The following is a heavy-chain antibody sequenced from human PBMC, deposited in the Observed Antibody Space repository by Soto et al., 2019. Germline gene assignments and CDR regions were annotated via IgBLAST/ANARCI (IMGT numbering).Heavy chain of an antibody. CDR2: IYYSGST. J-gene: IGHJ4*02. V-gene: IGHV4-39*02. Sequence: QLQLQESGPRLVKPSETLSLTCSVSVGSITSSSYFWAWIRQPPGKGLEWLGSIYYSGSTAYNPTLQSRVAISADTSKNSFSVTLPSVTAADTAVYYCAAALFYYGSGCFLYWGQGSLVHVSS. CDR1: VGSITSSSYF. D-gene: IGHD3-10*01. CDR3: AAALFYYGSGCFLY.